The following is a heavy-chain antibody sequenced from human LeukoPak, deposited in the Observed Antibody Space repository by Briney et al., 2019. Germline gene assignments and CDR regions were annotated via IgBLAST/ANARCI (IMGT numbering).Heavy chain of an antibody. Sequence: GRSLRLSCAASGFTFDDYAMHWVRRAPGKGLEWVSGISWNSGSIGYGDSVKGRFTISRDNARNSLYLQMSSLRAEDTALYYCAKSSSPRSDFRTGAFDIWGQGTMVTVSS. CDR2: ISWNSGSI. D-gene: IGHD1-14*01. CDR1: GFTFDDYA. J-gene: IGHJ3*02. CDR3: AKSSSPRSDFRTGAFDI. V-gene: IGHV3-9*01.